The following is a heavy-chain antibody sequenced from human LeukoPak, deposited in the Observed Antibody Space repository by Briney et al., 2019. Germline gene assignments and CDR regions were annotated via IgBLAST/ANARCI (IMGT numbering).Heavy chain of an antibody. V-gene: IGHV3-7*04. CDR1: GFTFSNFW. D-gene: IGHD1-1*01. CDR2: IHPEGNEK. CDR3: ARGDDFSGDH. Sequence: GGSLRLSCATSGFTFSNFWMSWVRQAPGRGLEWVANIHPEGNEKYHVESVKGRVTISRDNARNLLFLQMNGLRVEDTAVYYCARGDDFSGDHWGQGTLVTVSS. J-gene: IGHJ4*02.